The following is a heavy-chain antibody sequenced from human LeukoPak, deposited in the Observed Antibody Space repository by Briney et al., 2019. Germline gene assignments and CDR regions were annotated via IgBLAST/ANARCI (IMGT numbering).Heavy chain of an antibody. CDR2: ISAYNGNT. CDR3: ARAGLWFREYYYFDY. CDR1: GYTFTSYG. J-gene: IGHJ4*02. D-gene: IGHD3-10*01. V-gene: IGHV1-18*01. Sequence: ASVKVSCKASGYTFTSYGISWVRQAPGQGLEWMGWISAYNGNTNYAQKLQGRVTMTTDTSTSTAYMELRSLRSDDTAVYYCARAGLWFREYYYFDYWGQGTLVTVSS.